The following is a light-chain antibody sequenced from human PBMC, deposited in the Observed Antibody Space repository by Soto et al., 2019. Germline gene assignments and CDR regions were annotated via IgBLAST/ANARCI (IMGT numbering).Light chain of an antibody. Sequence: EVGMTQSAATLSVSPGERATLSCRASQSVSSNLAWYQQKPGQAPRLLIYGASTRATGIPARFSGSGSGTEFTLTISSLQSEDFAVYYCQQYNNWPWTFGQGTKVDI. V-gene: IGKV3-15*01. CDR3: QQYNNWPWT. CDR1: QSVSSN. J-gene: IGKJ1*01. CDR2: GAS.